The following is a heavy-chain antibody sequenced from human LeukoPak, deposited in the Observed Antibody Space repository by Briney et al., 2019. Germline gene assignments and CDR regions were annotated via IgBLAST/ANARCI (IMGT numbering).Heavy chain of an antibody. J-gene: IGHJ4*02. CDR3: ARDTSSGIDY. CDR1: GDSIGSISTYY. V-gene: IGHV4-59*01. D-gene: IGHD1-26*01. CDR2: IYYSGST. Sequence: SETLSLTCTVSGDSIGSISTYYWSWIRQPPGKGLEWIGYIYYSGSTNYNPSLKSRVTISVDTSKNQFSLKLSSVTAADTAVYYCARDTSSGIDYWGQGTLVTASS.